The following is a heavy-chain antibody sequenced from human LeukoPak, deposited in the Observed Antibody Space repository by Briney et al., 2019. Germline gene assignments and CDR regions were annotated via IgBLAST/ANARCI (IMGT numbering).Heavy chain of an antibody. Sequence: PSETLSLTCTVSGGSISSYYWSWIRQPPGKGLEWIGYIYYSGSTNYNPSLKSRVTISVDTSKNQFSLKLSSVTAADTAVYYCARVNGYSGYSDYWGQGTLVTVSP. J-gene: IGHJ4*02. CDR2: IYYSGST. V-gene: IGHV4-59*01. D-gene: IGHD5-12*01. CDR3: ARVNGYSGYSDY. CDR1: GGSISSYY.